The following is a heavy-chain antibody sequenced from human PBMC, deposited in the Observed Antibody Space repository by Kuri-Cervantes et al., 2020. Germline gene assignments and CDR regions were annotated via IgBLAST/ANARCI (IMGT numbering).Heavy chain of an antibody. Sequence: GGSLRLSCAASGFIFSSFAMSWVRQAPGKGLEWVANMNQDGSDIYYVDSVKGRFTISRDNAKNSLYLQMNSLRAEDTAVYYCARVWGGNSGYYYRVDYWGQGTLVTVSS. CDR1: GFIFSSFA. CDR2: MNQDGSDI. V-gene: IGHV3-7*01. D-gene: IGHD3-22*01. J-gene: IGHJ4*02. CDR3: ARVWGGNSGYYYRVDY.